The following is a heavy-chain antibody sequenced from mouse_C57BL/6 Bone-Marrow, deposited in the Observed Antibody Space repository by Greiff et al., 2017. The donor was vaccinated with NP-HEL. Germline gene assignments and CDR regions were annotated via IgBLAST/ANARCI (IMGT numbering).Heavy chain of an antibody. CDR2: INPNNGGT. J-gene: IGHJ4*01. CDR1: GYTFTDYY. D-gene: IGHD1-1*01. V-gene: IGHV1-26*01. Sequence: EVQLQQSGPELVKPGASVKISCKASGYTFTDYYMNWVKQSHGKSLEWIGDINPNNGGTSYNQKFKGKATLTVDTSSSTAYMELRSLTSEDSAVYYCSRGTVVAYYYAMDYWGQGTSVTVSS. CDR3: SRGTVVAYYYAMDY.